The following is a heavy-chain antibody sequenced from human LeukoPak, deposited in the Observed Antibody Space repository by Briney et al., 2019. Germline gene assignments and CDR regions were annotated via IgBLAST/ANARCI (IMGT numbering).Heavy chain of an antibody. Sequence: GGSLRLPCTASGFTFSNYGMHWVRQAPGKGLEWVAYTSSDEKNIIYPDSVKGRFTISRDNSQSMVYLQMNGLRTDDAGMYYCAKDGSWSYTDWGQGTLLIVSS. CDR3: AKDGSWSYTD. CDR2: TSSDEKNI. D-gene: IGHD3-10*01. CDR1: GFTFSNYG. V-gene: IGHV3-30*02. J-gene: IGHJ4*02.